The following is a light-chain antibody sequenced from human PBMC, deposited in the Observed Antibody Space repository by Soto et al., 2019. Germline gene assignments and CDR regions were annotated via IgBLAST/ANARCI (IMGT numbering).Light chain of an antibody. CDR3: AAWDDSLSGAV. CDR2: SDD. CDR1: TSNIGSNP. Sequence: QSILTQTPSASGTPGQTITISCSGATSNIGSNPVGWFQQLPGTAPRLLIYSDDQRPSGVPDRISGSKSGTSASLAIRGLQSEDQADYYCAAWDDSLSGAVFGGGTKVTVL. J-gene: IGLJ2*01. V-gene: IGLV1-44*01.